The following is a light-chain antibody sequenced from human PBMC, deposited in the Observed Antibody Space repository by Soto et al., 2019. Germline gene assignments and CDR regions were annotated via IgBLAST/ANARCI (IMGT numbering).Light chain of an antibody. CDR3: SSYTSSSTDVL. CDR2: EVS. J-gene: IGLJ2*01. V-gene: IGLV2-14*01. Sequence: QSALTQPASVSGSPGQSITISCTGTSSDVGGYNYVSWYQQHPGKAPKLMIYEVSNRPSGVSNRFSGSKSANTASLTISGRQAEDEADYYCSSYTSSSTDVLFGGGTKLTVL. CDR1: SSDVGGYNY.